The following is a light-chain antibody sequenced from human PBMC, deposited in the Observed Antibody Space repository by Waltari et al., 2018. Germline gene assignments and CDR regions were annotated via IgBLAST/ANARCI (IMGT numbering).Light chain of an antibody. CDR3: QQYGVSPYT. V-gene: IGKV3-20*01. CDR1: QSVINNY. Sequence: EIVLTQSPGTLSLSPGERATLSCRASQSVINNYLAWYQQKPGQAPSLLIYAASRRDVGVPDRFSGSGSGTDSTLTISRLEPEDFAIFYCQQYGVSPYTFGQGTKLEV. CDR2: AAS. J-gene: IGKJ2*01.